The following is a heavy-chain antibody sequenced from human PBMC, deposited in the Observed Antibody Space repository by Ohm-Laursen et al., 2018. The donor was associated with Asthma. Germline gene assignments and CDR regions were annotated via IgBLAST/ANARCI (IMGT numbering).Heavy chain of an antibody. D-gene: IGHD1-26*01. CDR3: ARLSGSYYSYGMDV. CDR2: ITPIFSTA. J-gene: IGHJ6*02. CDR1: GGTFSSYA. Sequence: SSVKVSCKASGGTFSSYAISWVRQAPGQGLEWMGGITPIFSTANYAQKFQGRVTITADESTSTAYMELSSLRSEDTAVYYCARLSGSYYSYGMDVWGQGTTVTVS. V-gene: IGHV1-69*01.